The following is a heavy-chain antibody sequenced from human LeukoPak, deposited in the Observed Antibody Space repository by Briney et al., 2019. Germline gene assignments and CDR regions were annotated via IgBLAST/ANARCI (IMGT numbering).Heavy chain of an antibody. V-gene: IGHV4-59*01. J-gene: IGHJ6*02. CDR2: IYYRGTT. CDR3: ARAPTNYGSGSYYGIDV. CDR1: GGFINSYY. D-gene: IGHD3-10*01. Sequence: PSETLSLTCTVSGGFINSYYWSWTRQPPGKGLEWIGYIYYRGTTNYSPSLESRVTISVDTSKTQFSLKLRSVTAADTAVYYCARAPTNYGSGSYYGIDVWGQGTTVTVSS.